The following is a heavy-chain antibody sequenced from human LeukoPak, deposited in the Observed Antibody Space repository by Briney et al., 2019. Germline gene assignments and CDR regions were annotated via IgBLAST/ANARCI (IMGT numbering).Heavy chain of an antibody. CDR2: IGARGDVT. CDR1: GFAFSGYA. D-gene: IGHD2-21*01. CDR3: AKDATPRNRLWDHFDS. V-gene: IGHV3-23*01. J-gene: IGHJ4*02. Sequence: GGSLRLSCTVSGFAFSGYAMSWVRQAPGKGPEWVSSIGARGDVTYSADSVKGRFTGYRDDAKNTVYLQMNSLRVEDTAIYFCAKDATPRNRLWDHFDSWGQGTLVSVSS.